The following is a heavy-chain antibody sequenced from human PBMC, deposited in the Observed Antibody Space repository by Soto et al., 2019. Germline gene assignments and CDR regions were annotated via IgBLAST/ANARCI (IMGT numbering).Heavy chain of an antibody. Sequence: QVHLVQSGAEVKKPGASVKVACKGSGYTFTTYGITWVRQAPGQGLEWMGWISAHNGNTNYAQKLQGRVTVTRDTSTSTAYMELRSLRSDDTTVYYCARGRYGDYWGQGALVTVSS. CDR3: ARGRYGDY. D-gene: IGHD1-1*01. CDR1: GYTFTTYG. J-gene: IGHJ4*02. CDR2: ISAHNGNT. V-gene: IGHV1-18*01.